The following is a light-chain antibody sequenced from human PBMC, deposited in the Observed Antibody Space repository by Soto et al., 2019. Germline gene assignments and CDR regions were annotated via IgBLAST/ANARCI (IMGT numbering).Light chain of an antibody. Sequence: DIQVTQSPPSLSASVGDRVTITCRASQTISSWLAWYQQKPGKAPNLLIYDASSLESGVPSRFSGRGSGTQFTLTISSLQPDDFATYYCQPYNSFSGTFGPGTKVDIK. CDR2: DAS. CDR3: QPYNSFSGT. V-gene: IGKV1-5*01. CDR1: QTISSW. J-gene: IGKJ1*01.